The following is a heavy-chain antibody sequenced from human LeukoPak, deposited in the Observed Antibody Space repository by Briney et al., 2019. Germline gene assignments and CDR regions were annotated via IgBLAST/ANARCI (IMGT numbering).Heavy chain of an antibody. CDR2: INPNSGGT. D-gene: IGHD6-19*01. CDR3: AKVSGTGYSSGGYPY. CDR1: GYTFTGYY. Sequence: ASVKVSCKASGYTFTGYYMHWVRQAPGQGLEWMGWINPNSGGTNYAQKFQGRVTMTRDTSISTAYMELSRLRSDDTAVYYCAKVSGTGYSSGGYPYWGQETLVTVSS. J-gene: IGHJ4*02. V-gene: IGHV1-2*02.